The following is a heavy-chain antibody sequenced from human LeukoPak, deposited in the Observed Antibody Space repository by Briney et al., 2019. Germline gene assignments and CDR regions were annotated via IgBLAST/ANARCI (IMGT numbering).Heavy chain of an antibody. J-gene: IGHJ4*02. CDR1: GFTFDDYA. D-gene: IGHD6-13*01. CDR2: ISWDGGSS. Sequence: GGSPRLSCAASGFTFDDYAMHWVRQAPGKGLEWVSLISWDGGSSYYADSVKGRFTISRDNSKNSLYLQMNSLRAEDTALYYCAKDRTSWYFFDYWGQGTLVTVSS. CDR3: AKDRTSWYFFDY. V-gene: IGHV3-43D*03.